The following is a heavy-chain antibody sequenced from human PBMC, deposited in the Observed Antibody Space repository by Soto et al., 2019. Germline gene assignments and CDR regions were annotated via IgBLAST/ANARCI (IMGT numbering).Heavy chain of an antibody. D-gene: IGHD2-15*01. J-gene: IGHJ6*02. Sequence: PSETLSLTCAVYGGSFSGYYWSWIRQPPGKGLEWIGEINHSGSTNYNPSLKSRVTISVDTSKNQFSLKLSSVTAADTAVYYCARARRYCSSGSCSMYGMDVWGQGTTVTVS. CDR2: INHSGST. V-gene: IGHV4-34*01. CDR1: GGSFSGYY. CDR3: ARARRYCSSGSCSMYGMDV.